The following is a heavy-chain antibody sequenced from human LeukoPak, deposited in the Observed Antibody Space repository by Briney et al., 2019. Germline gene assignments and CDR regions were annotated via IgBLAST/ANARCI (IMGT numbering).Heavy chain of an antibody. CDR1: GGSFSGYY. CDR2: INHSGST. V-gene: IGHV4-34*01. Sequence: PETLSLTCAVYGGSFSGYYWSWIRQPPGKGLEWIGEINHSGSTNYNPSLKSRVTISVDTSKNQFSLKLSSVTAADTAVYYCARDTVTTSPYYYGMDVWGQGTTVTVSS. D-gene: IGHD4-17*01. J-gene: IGHJ6*02. CDR3: ARDTVTTSPYYYGMDV.